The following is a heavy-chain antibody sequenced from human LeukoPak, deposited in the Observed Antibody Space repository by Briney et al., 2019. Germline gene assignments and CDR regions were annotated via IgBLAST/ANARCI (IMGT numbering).Heavy chain of an antibody. Sequence: ASVKVSCKASGYTFTGYYMHWVRQAPGQGLEWMGWINPNSGGTNYAQKLQGRVTMTTDTSTSTAYMELRSLRSDDTAVNYCARGGLATVTGDYWGQGTLVTVSS. CDR3: ARGGLATVTGDY. CDR1: GYTFTGYY. V-gene: IGHV1-2*02. D-gene: IGHD4-11*01. CDR2: INPNSGGT. J-gene: IGHJ4*02.